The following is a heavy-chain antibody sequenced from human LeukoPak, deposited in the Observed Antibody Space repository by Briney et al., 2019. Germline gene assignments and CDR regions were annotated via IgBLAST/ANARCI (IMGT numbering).Heavy chain of an antibody. J-gene: IGHJ4*02. CDR2: ISSSSSYI. Sequence: GGSLRLSCAASGFTFSSYAMSWVRQAPGKGLEWVSSISSSSSYIYYADSVKGRFTISRDNAKNSLYLQMNSLRAEDTAVYYCARDLATPNDYWGQGTLVTVSS. V-gene: IGHV3-21*01. CDR1: GFTFSSYA. D-gene: IGHD3-16*01. CDR3: ARDLATPNDY.